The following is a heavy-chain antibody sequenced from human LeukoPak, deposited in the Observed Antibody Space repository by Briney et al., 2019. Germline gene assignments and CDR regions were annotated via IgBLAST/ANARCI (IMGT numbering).Heavy chain of an antibody. CDR2: ISYDGSNK. Sequence: GGSLRLSCAASGFTFSSYAMHWVRQAPGKGLEWVAVISYDGSNKYYADSVKGRFTISRDNSKNTLYLQMNSLRAEDTAVYYTGNLNYNPSLDNRVSLSIDTSKNQFSLSLSSMTAADTAVYYCARGSAPGTGPPSLDSWGQGTLVTVSS. V-gene: IGHV3-30-3*01. J-gene: IGHJ4*02. CDR3: GNLNYNPSLDNRVSLSIDTSKNQFSLSLSSMTAADTAVYYCARGSAPGTGPPSLDS. CDR1: GFTFSSYA. D-gene: IGHD3-16*01.